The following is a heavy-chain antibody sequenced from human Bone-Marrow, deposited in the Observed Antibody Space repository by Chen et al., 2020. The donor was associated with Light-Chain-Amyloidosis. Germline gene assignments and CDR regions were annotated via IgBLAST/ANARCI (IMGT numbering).Heavy chain of an antibody. CDR1: GYTFPNYW. J-gene: IGHJ4*02. V-gene: IGHV5-51*01. CDR3: ARRRDGYNFDY. CDR2: IYPDDSDA. Sequence: EVQLEQSGPEVKKPGESLKISCKGSGYTFPNYWIGWVRQMPGKGLEWMGVIYPDDSDARYIPSFEGQVTISADKSITTAYLQWRRLKASDTAMYYCARRRDGYNFDYWGQGTPVTVSS. D-gene: IGHD5-12*01.